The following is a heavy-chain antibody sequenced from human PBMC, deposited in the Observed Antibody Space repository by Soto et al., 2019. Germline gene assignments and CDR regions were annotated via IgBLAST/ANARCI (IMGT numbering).Heavy chain of an antibody. J-gene: IGHJ5*02. V-gene: IGHV4-38-2*02. Sequence: ESLFLTCSVSGFSIGSSYYWGWIRQPPVKGLEWIGTIHHGGSSFYNPSLKSRVTMSVDTSRNQFSLKLRAVTAADTAVYFCSRDCGSTSRDLRWFDLWGQGTLVTVSS. CDR1: GFSIGSSYY. CDR2: IHHGGSS. CDR3: SRDCGSTSRDLRWFDL.